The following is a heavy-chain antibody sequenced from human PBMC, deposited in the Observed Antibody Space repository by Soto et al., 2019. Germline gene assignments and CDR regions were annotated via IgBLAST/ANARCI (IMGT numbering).Heavy chain of an antibody. CDR1: GLAIEDYA. CDR3: AKGGSAGLIPPSGRDNWFDP. Sequence: GGSLRLCCAASGLAIEDYAMHGVRQPPGRGLEWVSGITWNGGTIRYVDSVKGRFTISRDNAENSLYLQMNSLRPEDTAVYYCAKGGSAGLIPPSGRDNWFDPWGEATQVTLSS. V-gene: IGHV3-9*01. CDR2: ITWNGGTI. D-gene: IGHD2-2*01. J-gene: IGHJ5*02.